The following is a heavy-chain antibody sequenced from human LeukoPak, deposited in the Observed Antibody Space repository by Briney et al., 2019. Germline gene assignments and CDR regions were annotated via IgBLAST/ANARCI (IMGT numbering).Heavy chain of an antibody. J-gene: IGHJ5*02. CDR1: GDPISDYC. CDR3: ARDLLYCSSTSCSPNWFDP. D-gene: IGHD2-2*01. V-gene: IGHV4-4*07. Sequence: SETLSLTCTVSGDPISDYCWTWIRQPAGKGLEWIGRIYGNGSTNYNPSLKSRVAMSIDTSKMQFSLKLSSVTAADTAVYYCARDLLYCSSTSCSPNWFDPWGQGTLVTVSS. CDR2: IYGNGST.